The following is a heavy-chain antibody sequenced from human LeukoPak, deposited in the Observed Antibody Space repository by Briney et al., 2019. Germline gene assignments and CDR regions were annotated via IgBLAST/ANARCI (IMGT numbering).Heavy chain of an antibody. V-gene: IGHV3-30*04. J-gene: IGHJ4*02. Sequence: GGSLRLSCAASGFTFSSYAMHWVRQAPGKGLEWVAVISYDGSNKYYADSVKGRFTISRDNSKNTLYLQMNSLRADDMAVYYCARDPPTYYDFWSGTNSYYFDYWGQGTLVSVSS. D-gene: IGHD3-3*01. CDR3: ARDPPTYYDFWSGTNSYYFDY. CDR2: ISYDGSNK. CDR1: GFTFSSYA.